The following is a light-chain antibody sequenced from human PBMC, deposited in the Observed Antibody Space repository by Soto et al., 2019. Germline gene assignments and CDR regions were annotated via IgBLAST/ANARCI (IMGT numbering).Light chain of an antibody. V-gene: IGKV1-39*01. J-gene: IGKJ1*01. CDR1: QGISKY. CDR3: QLSYSTPRT. Sequence: DIQMTQSPSSLSASLGDRVTITCRASQGISKYLHWYQQKPGKAPKLLISAASSLQSGVPSRFSGSGSGTDFTLTISSLQPEDLAIYYCQLSYSTPRTFGQGTRVEIK. CDR2: AAS.